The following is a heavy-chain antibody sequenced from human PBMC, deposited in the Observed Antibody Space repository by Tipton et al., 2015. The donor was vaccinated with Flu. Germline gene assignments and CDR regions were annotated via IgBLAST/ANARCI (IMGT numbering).Heavy chain of an antibody. D-gene: IGHD6-13*01. CDR1: GASISSGNYF. CDR3: ARIAAAGTGYFDY. J-gene: IGHJ4*02. V-gene: IGHV4-61*02. CDR2: IYTSGST. Sequence: TLSLTCTVSGASISSGNYFWSWIRQPAGKGLEWIGRIYTSGSTNYNPSLKSRVTISLDTSKNQFSLKLNSVTAADTAVYYCARIAAAGTGYFDYWGQGTLVTVSS.